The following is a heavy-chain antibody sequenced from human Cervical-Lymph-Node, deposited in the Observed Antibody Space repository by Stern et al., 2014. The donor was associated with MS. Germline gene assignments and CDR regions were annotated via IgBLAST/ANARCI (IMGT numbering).Heavy chain of an antibody. CDR1: GFPLSIYS. CDR2: ISTISTI. CDR3: ARDDWVERLDS. Sequence: VQLQQSGGGLVQPGGSLRLSCAASGFPLSIYSMNWVRQAPGKGLEWVSYISTISTIYYADSVKGLFTISRDNAKNSLYLQMNSLRAEDTAVYFCARDDWVERLDSWGQGTLVTVSS. D-gene: IGHD1-1*01. J-gene: IGHJ5*01. V-gene: IGHV3-48*01.